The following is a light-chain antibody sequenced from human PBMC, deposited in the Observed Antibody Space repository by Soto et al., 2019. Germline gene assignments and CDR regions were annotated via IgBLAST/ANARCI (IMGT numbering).Light chain of an antibody. V-gene: IGLV2-14*01. CDR3: SSYTSSSTLWV. Sequence: QSVLTQPVSVSGSPGQSITISCTGTSSDVGGYNYVSWYQKYPGKAPKLMIYEVSNRPSGVSNRFSGSKSGNTASLTISGLQAEDEADYYSSSYTSSSTLWVFGTGTKLTVL. CDR2: EVS. J-gene: IGLJ1*01. CDR1: SSDVGGYNY.